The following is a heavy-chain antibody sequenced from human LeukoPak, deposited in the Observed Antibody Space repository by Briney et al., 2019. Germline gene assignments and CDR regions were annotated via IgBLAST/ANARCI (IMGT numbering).Heavy chain of an antibody. D-gene: IGHD4-11*01. Sequence: PSETLSLTCAVYGGSFSGYYWSWIRQPPGKGLEWIGEINHSGSTNYNPSLKSRLTISVDKSKNQFSLNLSSVTAADTAVYYCAGKDYGNYRDFDSWGQGTLVTVST. CDR3: AGKDYGNYRDFDS. J-gene: IGHJ4*02. V-gene: IGHV4-34*01. CDR1: GGSFSGYY. CDR2: INHSGST.